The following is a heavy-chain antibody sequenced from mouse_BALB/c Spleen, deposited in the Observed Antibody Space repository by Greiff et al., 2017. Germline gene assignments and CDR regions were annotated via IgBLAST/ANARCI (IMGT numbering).Heavy chain of an antibody. V-gene: IGHV5-17*02. CDR2: ISSGSSTI. CDR1: GFTFSSFG. Sequence: VQLKESGGGLVQPGGSRKLSCAASGFTFSSFGMHWVRQAPEKGLEWVAYISSGSSTIYYADTVKGRFTISRDNPKNTLFLQMTSLRSEDTAMYYCARYGDGYYFDYWGQGTTLTVSS. CDR3: ARYGDGYYFDY. D-gene: IGHD2-3*01. J-gene: IGHJ2*01.